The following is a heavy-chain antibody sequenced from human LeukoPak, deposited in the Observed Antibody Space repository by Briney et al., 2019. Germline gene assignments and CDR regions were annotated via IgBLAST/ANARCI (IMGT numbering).Heavy chain of an antibody. Sequence: GGSLRLSCAASGFTFSSYWMHWVRQAPGEGLVWVSRINSDGSSTSYADSVKGRFTISRDNAKNTLYLQMNSLRAEDTAVYYCVRSGYYYDSSDLIDYWGQGTLVTVSS. CDR3: VRSGYYYDSSDLIDY. CDR1: GFTFSSYW. V-gene: IGHV3-74*01. J-gene: IGHJ4*02. D-gene: IGHD3-22*01. CDR2: INSDGSST.